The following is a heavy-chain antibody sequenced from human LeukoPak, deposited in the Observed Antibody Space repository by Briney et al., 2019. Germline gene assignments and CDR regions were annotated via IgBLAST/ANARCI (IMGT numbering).Heavy chain of an antibody. CDR1: GFTFSSYA. Sequence: GGSLRLSCAASGFTFSSYAMHWVRQAPGKGLEWVAVISYDGSNKYYADSVKGRFIISRDNSKNTLYLQMNSLRAEDTAVYYCARDSGTAMAKGYFDYWGQGTLVTVSS. CDR2: ISYDGSNK. J-gene: IGHJ4*02. CDR3: ARDSGTAMAKGYFDY. V-gene: IGHV3-30-3*01. D-gene: IGHD5-18*01.